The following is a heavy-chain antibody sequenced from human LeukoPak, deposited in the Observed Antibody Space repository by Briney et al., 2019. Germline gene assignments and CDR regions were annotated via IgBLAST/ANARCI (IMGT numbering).Heavy chain of an antibody. CDR2: ISSSGGST. J-gene: IGHJ4*02. D-gene: IGHD5-24*01. CDR3: AKDSWDGNNRLLHY. V-gene: IGHV3-23*01. CDR1: GFTFSSYA. Sequence: GGSLRLSCAASGFTFSSYAMSWVRQAPGKGLEWVSAISSSGGSTYYADSVKDRFTISRDNSKNTVYLQMNSLRAEDTAVYYCAKDSWDGNNRLLHYWGQGILVTVSS.